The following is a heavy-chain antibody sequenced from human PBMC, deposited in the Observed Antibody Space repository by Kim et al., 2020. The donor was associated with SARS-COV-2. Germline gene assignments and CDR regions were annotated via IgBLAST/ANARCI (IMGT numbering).Heavy chain of an antibody. V-gene: IGHV1-69*13. D-gene: IGHD3-10*01. CDR2: IIPIFGTA. CDR1: GGTFSSYA. CDR3: ARASRVLWFGDYYYYGMDV. Sequence: SVKVSCKASGGTFSSYAISWVRQAPGQGLEWMGGIIPIFGTANYAQKFQGRVTITADESTSTAYMELSSLRSEDTAVYYCARASRVLWFGDYYYYGMDVWGQGTTVTVSS. J-gene: IGHJ6*02.